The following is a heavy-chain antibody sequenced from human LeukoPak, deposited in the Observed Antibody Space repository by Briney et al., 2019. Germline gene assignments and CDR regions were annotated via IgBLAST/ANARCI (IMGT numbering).Heavy chain of an antibody. V-gene: IGHV3-23*01. D-gene: IGHD3-10*01. CDR2: ISDSAGTT. CDR3: AKSYYYGSGDYSLTAFDI. J-gene: IGHJ3*02. Sequence: QPGGSLRLSCAASGFTFSGYWMNWVRQAPGKGLEWVSGISDSAGTTYYADSVKGRFSISRDNSKNTLNLQMNSLRAEDTAVYYCAKSYYYGSGDYSLTAFDIWGQGTMVTVSS. CDR1: GFTFSGYW.